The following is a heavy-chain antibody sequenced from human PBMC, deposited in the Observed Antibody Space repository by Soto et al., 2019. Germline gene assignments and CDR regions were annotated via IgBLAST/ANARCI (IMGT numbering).Heavy chain of an antibody. Sequence: SETLSLTCTVSGGSISSCDYYWSWIRQPPGKGLEWIGYIYYSGSTYYNPSLKSRVTISVDTSKNQFSLKLSSVTAADTAVYYCAREGVRSYGMDVWGQGTTVTVSS. J-gene: IGHJ6*02. V-gene: IGHV4-30-4*01. CDR2: IYYSGST. CDR1: GGSISSCDYY. CDR3: AREGVRSYGMDV. D-gene: IGHD3-16*01.